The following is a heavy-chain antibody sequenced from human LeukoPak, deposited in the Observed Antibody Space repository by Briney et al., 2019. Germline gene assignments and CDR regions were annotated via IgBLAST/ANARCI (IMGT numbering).Heavy chain of an antibody. CDR1: GYTFTSYG. J-gene: IGHJ4*02. CDR2: ISAYNGNT. D-gene: IGHD3-16*02. V-gene: IGHV1-18*01. Sequence: ASVKVSCKASGYTFTSYGISWVRQAPGQGLEWMGWISAYNGNTNYAQKLQGRVTMTTDTSTSTAYMELSSLRSEDTAVYYCATAYYDYVWGSYRYTRFDYWGQGTLVTVSS. CDR3: ATAYYDYVWGSYRYTRFDY.